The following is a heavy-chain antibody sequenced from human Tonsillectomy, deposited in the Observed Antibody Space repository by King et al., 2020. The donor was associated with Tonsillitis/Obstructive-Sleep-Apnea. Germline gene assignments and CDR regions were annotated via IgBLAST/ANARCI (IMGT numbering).Heavy chain of an antibody. CDR3: ARGVLRYFDWSTRPGSVDY. CDR1: GYTFTTYA. D-gene: IGHD3-9*01. CDR2: INAGNGNT. J-gene: IGHJ4*02. Sequence: VQLVQSGAEVKKPGASVKVSCKASGYTFTTYAMHWVRQAPGQRLEWMGWINAGNGNTKYSQKFQGRVTITRDTSASTAYMELSSLRSEDTAVYYCARGVLRYFDWSTRPGSVDYWGQGTLVTVSS. V-gene: IGHV1-3*01.